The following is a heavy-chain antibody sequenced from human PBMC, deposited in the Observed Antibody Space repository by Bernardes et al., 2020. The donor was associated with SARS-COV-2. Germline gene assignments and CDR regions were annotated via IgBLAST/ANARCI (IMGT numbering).Heavy chain of an antibody. CDR3: AKSWGGGSYYGVFDY. CDR2: ISYDGSNK. J-gene: IGHJ4*02. V-gene: IGHV3-30*18. CDR1: GFTFSSYG. Sequence: GGSLRLSCAASGFTFSSYGMHWVRQAPGKGLEWVAVISYDGSNKYYADSVKGRFTISRDNSKNTLYLQMNSLRAEDTAVYYCAKSWGGGSYYGVFDYWGQGTLVTVSS. D-gene: IGHD1-26*01.